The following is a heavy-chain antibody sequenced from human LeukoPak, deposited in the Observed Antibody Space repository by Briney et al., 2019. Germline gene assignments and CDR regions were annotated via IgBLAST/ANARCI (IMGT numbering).Heavy chain of an antibody. CDR3: ASFTVTTDY. CDR1: GGSFSGYY. V-gene: IGHV4-34*01. D-gene: IGHD4-17*01. CDR2: INHSGST. J-gene: IGHJ4*02. Sequence: PSETLSLTCAVYGGSFSGYYWSWIRQPPGKGLEWIGEINHSGSTNYNPSLKSRVTISVDTSKNQSSLKLSSVTAADTAVYYCASFTVTTDYWGQGTLVTVSS.